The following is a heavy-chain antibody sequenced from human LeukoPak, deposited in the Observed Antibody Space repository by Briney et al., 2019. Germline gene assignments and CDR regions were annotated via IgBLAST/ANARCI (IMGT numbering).Heavy chain of an antibody. Sequence: KAGGSLRLSCAASGFTFSDEYMSSIRQAPGKGLEWISYISSSSSYTNYVDSVKGRFTISRDNAKNSLYLQMNSLRAEDTAVYYCVRAVSVSSYYFDCWGQGTLVTVSS. J-gene: IGHJ4*02. CDR2: ISSSSSYT. CDR1: GFTFSDEY. V-gene: IGHV3-11*05. D-gene: IGHD5/OR15-5a*01. CDR3: VRAVSVSSYYFDC.